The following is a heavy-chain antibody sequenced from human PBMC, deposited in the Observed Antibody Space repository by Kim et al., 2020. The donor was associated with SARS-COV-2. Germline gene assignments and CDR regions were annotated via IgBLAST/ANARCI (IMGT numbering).Heavy chain of an antibody. CDR2: T. CDR3: AKAPRWYFDL. V-gene: IGHV3-23*01. Sequence: TYYADAVKGRFTISRDNSKNTLYLPMNSLRAEYTAVYYCAKAPRWYFDLWGRGTLVTVSS. J-gene: IGHJ2*01.